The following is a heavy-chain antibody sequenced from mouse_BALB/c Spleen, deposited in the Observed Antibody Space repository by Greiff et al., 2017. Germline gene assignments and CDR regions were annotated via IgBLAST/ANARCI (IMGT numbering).Heavy chain of an antibody. J-gene: IGHJ3*01. CDR2: IYPGSGST. CDR1: GYNFTSYW. V-gene: IGHV1-55*01. D-gene: IGHD1-2*01. CDR3: ARGPTATFAY. Sequence: QVQLQQPGAELVKPGTSVKLSCKASGYNFTSYWINWVKLRPGQGLEWIGDIYPGSGSTNYNEKFKSKATLTVDTSSSTAYMQLSSLASEDSALYYCARGPTATFAYWGQGTLVTVSA.